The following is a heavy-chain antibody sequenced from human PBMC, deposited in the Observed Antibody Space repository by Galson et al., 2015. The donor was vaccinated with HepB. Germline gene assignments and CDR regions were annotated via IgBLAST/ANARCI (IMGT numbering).Heavy chain of an antibody. J-gene: IGHJ1*01. Sequence: SVKVSCKASGYTFTSYDINWVRQATGQGLEWMGWMNPNSGNTGYAQKFQGRVTMTRNTSISTAYMELSSLRSEDTAVYYCARLGGSYYEGGGYFQHWGQGTLVTVSS. D-gene: IGHD1-26*01. CDR1: GYTFTSYD. V-gene: IGHV1-8*01. CDR2: MNPNSGNT. CDR3: ARLGGSYYEGGGYFQH.